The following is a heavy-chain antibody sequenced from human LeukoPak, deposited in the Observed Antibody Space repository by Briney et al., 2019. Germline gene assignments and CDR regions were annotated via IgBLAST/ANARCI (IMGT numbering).Heavy chain of an antibody. J-gene: IGHJ6*02. CDR1: GDSIRNYY. V-gene: IGHV4-59*08. CDR3: ARFTRSSSSHYYYYAMDV. D-gene: IGHD6-6*01. CDR2: ISYIGST. Sequence: SETLSLTCTVSGDSIRNYYWNWIRQPPGKGLEWIGYISYIGSTNYNPSLDSRVTISLDASKNQFSLKLRSVTAADTAVYYCARFTRSSSSHYYYYAMDVWGQGTTVTVSS.